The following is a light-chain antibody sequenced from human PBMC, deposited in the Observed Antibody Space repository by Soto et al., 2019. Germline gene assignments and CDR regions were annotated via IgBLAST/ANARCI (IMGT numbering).Light chain of an antibody. Sequence: EIVMTQSPATRSVSPGERVTLSCRASQSVRDNLAWYQQKPGQAPRLLSYGALTRATGIPARFSGTGSGTEFTLTISSLQSEDFAFYYCQQYNNWPLTFGPGTKVDIK. V-gene: IGKV3-15*01. CDR2: GAL. CDR3: QQYNNWPLT. CDR1: QSVRDN. J-gene: IGKJ3*01.